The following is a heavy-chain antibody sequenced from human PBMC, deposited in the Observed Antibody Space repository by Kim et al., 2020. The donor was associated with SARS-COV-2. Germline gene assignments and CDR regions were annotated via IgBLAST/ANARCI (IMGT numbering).Heavy chain of an antibody. V-gene: IGHV4-61*01. D-gene: IGHD1-26*01. CDR1: GDSVSSNSYY. J-gene: IGHJ4*02. Sequence: SETLSLTCTVSGDSVSSNSYYRSWIRQPPGKGLEWIGYIYHNGRTNYNPSLKSRVTVSVDTSKNQFSLRLRSVTAADTAVYYCARVGLYSGSYYFDFWGQGTLVTVSS. CDR3: ARVGLYSGSYYFDF. CDR2: IYHNGRT.